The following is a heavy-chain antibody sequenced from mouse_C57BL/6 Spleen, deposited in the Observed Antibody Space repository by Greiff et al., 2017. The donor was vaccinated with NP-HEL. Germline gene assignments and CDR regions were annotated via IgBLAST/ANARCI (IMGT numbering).Heavy chain of an antibody. CDR2: INPNNGGT. CDR3: ARAYYSNDDYAMDY. J-gene: IGHJ4*01. V-gene: IGHV1-22*01. D-gene: IGHD2-5*01. Sequence: VQLQQSGPELVKPGASVKMSCKASGYTFTDYNMHWVKQSHGKSLEWIGYINPNNGGTSYNQKFKGKATLTVNKSSSTAYMELRSLTSEDSAVYYCARAYYSNDDYAMDYWGQGTSVTVSS. CDR1: GYTFTDYN.